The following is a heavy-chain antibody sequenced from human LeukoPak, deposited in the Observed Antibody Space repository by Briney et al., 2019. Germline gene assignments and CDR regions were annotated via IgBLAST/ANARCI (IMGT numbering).Heavy chain of an antibody. D-gene: IGHD5-12*01. Sequence: GGSLRLSCAASGFTFSDYYMSWIRQAPGKGLEWVSYISSTSSYTNYADSVKGRFTISRDNAKNSLHLQMNSLRAEDTAVYYCARAYGWLPGGMWGQGTLVTVSS. CDR2: ISSTSSYT. CDR1: GFTFSDYY. V-gene: IGHV3-11*03. J-gene: IGHJ4*02. CDR3: ARAYGWLPGGM.